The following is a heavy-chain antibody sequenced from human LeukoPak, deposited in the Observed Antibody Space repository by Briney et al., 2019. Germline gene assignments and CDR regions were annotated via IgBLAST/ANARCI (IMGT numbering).Heavy chain of an antibody. CDR2: INPSGGST. J-gene: IGHJ6*03. CDR3: ALKGSAIYSYYYYYMDV. Sequence: EASVKVSCKASGYTFTSYYMHWVRQAPGQGLEWMGIINPSGGSTSYAQKFQGRVTMTRDMSTSTVFMELSSLRSEDTAVYYCALKGSAIYSYYYYYMDVWGKGTTVTISS. CDR1: GYTFTSYY. V-gene: IGHV1-46*01. D-gene: IGHD2-21*02.